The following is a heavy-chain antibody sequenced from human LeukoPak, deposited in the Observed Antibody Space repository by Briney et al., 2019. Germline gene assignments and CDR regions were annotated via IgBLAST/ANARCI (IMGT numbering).Heavy chain of an antibody. CDR3: ARDSCSSTSCYYY. Sequence: PGGSLRLSCAASGFTFSSYSMKRVRQAPGKGLEWVSSISSSSSYIYYADSVKGRFTISRDNAKNSLYLQMNSLRAEDTAVYYCARDSCSSTSCYYYWGQGTLVTVSS. CDR2: ISSSSSYI. V-gene: IGHV3-21*01. J-gene: IGHJ4*02. CDR1: GFTFSSYS. D-gene: IGHD2-2*01.